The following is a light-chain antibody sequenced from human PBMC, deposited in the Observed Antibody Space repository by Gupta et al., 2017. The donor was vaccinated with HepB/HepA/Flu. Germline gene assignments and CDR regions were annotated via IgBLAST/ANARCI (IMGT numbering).Light chain of an antibody. Sequence: DIQMTQSPSSLSASVGDRVTITCRASQSISSYLNWYQQKPGKAPKLLIYAASSLQRGVPSRFSGSGSGTDFTLTISSLQPEDFATYYCQQTDSTPPRTFGQGTKVEIK. J-gene: IGKJ1*01. CDR3: QQTDSTPPRT. CDR2: AAS. V-gene: IGKV1-39*01. CDR1: QSISSY.